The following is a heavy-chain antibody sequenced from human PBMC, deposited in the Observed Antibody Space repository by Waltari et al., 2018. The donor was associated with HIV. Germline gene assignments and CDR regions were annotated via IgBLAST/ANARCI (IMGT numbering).Heavy chain of an antibody. Sequence: QVQLQQWGAGLLKPSETLSLTCAVYGGSFSGYYWSWIRQPPGKGLEWIGEINHSGSTNYNPSLKSRVTISVDTSKNQFSLKLSSVTAADTAVYYCARVWGYYDSSGYPYYYYYGMDVWGQGTTVTVSS. CDR2: INHSGST. CDR3: ARVWGYYDSSGYPYYYYYGMDV. J-gene: IGHJ6*02. CDR1: GGSFSGYY. D-gene: IGHD3-22*01. V-gene: IGHV4-34*01.